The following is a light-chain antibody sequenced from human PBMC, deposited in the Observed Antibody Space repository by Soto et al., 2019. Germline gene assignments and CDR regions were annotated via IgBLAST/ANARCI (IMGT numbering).Light chain of an antibody. J-gene: IGKJ4*01. CDR3: QQYGNSPLT. V-gene: IGKV3-20*01. Sequence: EIVLTQSPDTLSLSPGQRATLSCRASQSVRSDYFAWYQQKPGQAPRVMIFGVSTRATGVPDRFSGSGSGTDFTITISRLEPEDFALYYCQQYGNSPLTFGGGTKVEIK. CDR1: QSVRSDY. CDR2: GVS.